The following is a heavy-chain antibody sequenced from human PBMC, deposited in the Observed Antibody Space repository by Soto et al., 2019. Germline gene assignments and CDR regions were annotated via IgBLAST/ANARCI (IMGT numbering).Heavy chain of an antibody. V-gene: IGHV4-39*01. J-gene: IGHJ2*01. D-gene: IGHD5-18*01. CDR3: ARSAIATHWFFDL. Sequence: SETLSLTCTVSGGSISSSSYYWGWIRQAPGKGLEWLATIYYTGYTYHNPSLKSHVTISVDTSKNQFSLKLTSVTAADTALYYCARSAIATHWFFDLWGRGTLVTVSS. CDR1: GGSISSSSYY. CDR2: IYYTGYT.